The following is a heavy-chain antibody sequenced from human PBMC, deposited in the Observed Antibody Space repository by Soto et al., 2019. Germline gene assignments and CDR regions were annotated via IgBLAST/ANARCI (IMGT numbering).Heavy chain of an antibody. J-gene: IGHJ4*02. V-gene: IGHV3-23*01. CDR1: GFTFSSYV. CDR2: ISGSGDST. D-gene: IGHD1-26*01. Sequence: EVQLLESGGGLVQPGGSLRLSCAASGFTFSSYVMSWVRQAPGKGLEWVSAISGSGDSTYYADSVKGRFTISRDNSKNTLYLQMNSLRAEDTAVYYCAKRGSGSYYIDWGQGTLVTVSS. CDR3: AKRGSGSYYID.